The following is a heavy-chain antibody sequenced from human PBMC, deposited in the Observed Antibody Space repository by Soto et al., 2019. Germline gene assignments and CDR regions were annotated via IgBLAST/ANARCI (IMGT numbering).Heavy chain of an antibody. Sequence: GGSLRLSCAASGFTFSSYWMHWVRQAPGKGLVWVSRINSDGSSTSYADSVKGRFTISRDNAKNTLYLQMNSLRAEDTAVYYCARDRITMVRGVTHYYGMDVWGQGTTVTVSS. V-gene: IGHV3-74*01. CDR1: GFTFSSYW. D-gene: IGHD3-10*01. J-gene: IGHJ6*02. CDR3: ARDRITMVRGVTHYYGMDV. CDR2: INSDGSST.